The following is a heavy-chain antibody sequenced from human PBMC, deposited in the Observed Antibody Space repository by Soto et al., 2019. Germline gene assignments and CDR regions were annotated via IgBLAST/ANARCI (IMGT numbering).Heavy chain of an antibody. D-gene: IGHD2-21*02. CDR2: IYYSGST. Sequence: SETLSLTCTVSGGSISSGGYYWSWIRQHPGKGLEWIGYIYYSGSTYYNPSLKSRVTIPVDTSKNQFSLKLSSVTAADTAVYYCARDGLGGNSPGMDVWGQGTTVTAP. CDR3: ARDGLGGNSPGMDV. J-gene: IGHJ6*02. V-gene: IGHV4-31*03. CDR1: GGSISSGGYY.